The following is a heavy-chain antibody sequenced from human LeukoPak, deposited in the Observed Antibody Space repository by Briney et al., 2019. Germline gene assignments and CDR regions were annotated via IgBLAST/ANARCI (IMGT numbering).Heavy chain of an antibody. Sequence: GGSLRLSCAASGFTFSSYGMHWVRQAPGKGLEWVAVISPDGNIQYYSDSVTGRFTISRDNSKNTLYLQMNSLRPEDTAVFYCAKEISVADMFDFWGRGTLVAVSS. CDR1: GFTFSSYG. D-gene: IGHD6-19*01. V-gene: IGHV3-30*18. CDR2: ISPDGNIQ. J-gene: IGHJ4*02. CDR3: AKEISVADMFDF.